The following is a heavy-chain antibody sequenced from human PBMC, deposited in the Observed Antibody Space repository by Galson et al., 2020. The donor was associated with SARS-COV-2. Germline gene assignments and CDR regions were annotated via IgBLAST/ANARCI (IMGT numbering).Heavy chain of an antibody. D-gene: IGHD1-26*01. CDR1: GFTLSDYA. Sequence: GESLKISCAASGFTLSDYAMSWVRQAPGKGLEWVSTITGSGGGTNYADSVKGRFTISRDNSKNTLYLQMNSLRAEDTALYYCAKDRLVGPTSASYDIWGRGTMVTVSS. J-gene: IGHJ3*02. V-gene: IGHV3-23*01. CDR2: ITGSGGGT. CDR3: AKDRLVGPTSASYDI.